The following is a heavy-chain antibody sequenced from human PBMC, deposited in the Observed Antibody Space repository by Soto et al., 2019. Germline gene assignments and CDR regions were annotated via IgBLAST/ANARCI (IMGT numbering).Heavy chain of an antibody. V-gene: IGHV4-59*08. J-gene: IGHJ5*02. CDR1: GGSISSYY. Sequence: SETLSLTCTVSGGSISSYYWSWIRQPPGKGLEWIGYIYYSGSTNYDPSLKSRVTISVDTSKNQFSLKLSSVTAADTAVYYCARRGCSSTRCYGVYNWFDPWGQGTLVTVSS. D-gene: IGHD2-2*01. CDR3: ARRGCSSTRCYGVYNWFDP. CDR2: IYYSGST.